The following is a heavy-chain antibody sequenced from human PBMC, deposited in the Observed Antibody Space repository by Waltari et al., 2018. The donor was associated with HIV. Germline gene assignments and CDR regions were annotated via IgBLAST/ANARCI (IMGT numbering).Heavy chain of an antibody. CDR3: ARGLGGSYYYGVDV. CDR1: GYTFTNSA. J-gene: IGHJ6*02. V-gene: IGHV1-18*01. Sequence: HLVRSGAAWPMPGPPMRGFCQTSGYTFTNSAFSWVRQAPGQGREWLGWISGDNANTNYAQRLQGRVTLTTDTSTSTAYMELRSLRSDDTAVYYWARGLGGSYYYGVDVWGQGTTVTVS. CDR2: ISGDNANT.